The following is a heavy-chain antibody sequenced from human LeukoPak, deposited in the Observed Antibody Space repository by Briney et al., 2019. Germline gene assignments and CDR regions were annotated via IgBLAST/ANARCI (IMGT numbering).Heavy chain of an antibody. J-gene: IGHJ4*02. D-gene: IGHD3-22*01. CDR3: ARDRYYYDSSGYDPYFDY. CDR1: GYSISSGYY. CDR2: IYHSGNT. V-gene: IGHV4-38-2*02. Sequence: SETLSLTCTVSGYSISSGYYWGWIRPPPGKGLEWIGSIYHSGNTYYNPSLKSRVTISVDTSNNQFSLKLSSVTAADTAVYYCARDRYYYDSSGYDPYFDYWGQGTLVTVSS.